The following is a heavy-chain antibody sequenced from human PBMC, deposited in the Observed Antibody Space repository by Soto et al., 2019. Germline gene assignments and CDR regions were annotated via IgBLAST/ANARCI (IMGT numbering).Heavy chain of an antibody. Sequence: ASVKVSCKASGYTFTGYYMHWVRQAPGQGLEWMGIINPNGGSTSYAQKFQGRVTMTRDTSTSTVYMELCSLRSEDTAVYYCARDCHGSGSYYGWNYWGQGTLVTVS. CDR3: ARDCHGSGSYYGWNY. CDR1: GYTFTGYY. D-gene: IGHD3-10*01. J-gene: IGHJ4*02. V-gene: IGHV1-46*03. CDR2: INPNGGST.